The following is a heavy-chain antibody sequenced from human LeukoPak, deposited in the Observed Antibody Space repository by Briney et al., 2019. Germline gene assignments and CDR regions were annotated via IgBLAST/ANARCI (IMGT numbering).Heavy chain of an antibody. J-gene: IGHJ4*02. V-gene: IGHV1-8*01. CDR1: GYTWTSCD. CDR3: AREVTRGVYDY. Sequence: GSSVKLSCKSSGYTWTSCDINWVRQATGPGLEGMGWMNPNSGNTGYAQTFQGRVTMTRDTSMSTAYMDLSSLRSDDTAVYYCAREVTRGVYDYWGEATLVTVSS. CDR2: MNPNSGNT. D-gene: IGHD3-10*01.